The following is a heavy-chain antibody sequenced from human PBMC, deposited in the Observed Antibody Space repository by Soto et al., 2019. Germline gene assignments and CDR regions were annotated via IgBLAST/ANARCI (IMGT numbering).Heavy chain of an antibody. CDR2: ISSSGSTI. CDR3: ARDQVAVAGRGMDV. V-gene: IGHV3-48*03. D-gene: IGHD6-19*01. CDR1: GFTFSSYE. Sequence: GGSLRLSCAASGFTFSSYEMNWVRQAPGKGLEWVSYISSSGSTIYYADSVKGRFTISRDNAKNSLYLQMNSLRAEDTAVYYCARDQVAVAGRGMDVWGQGTTVTVSS. J-gene: IGHJ6*02.